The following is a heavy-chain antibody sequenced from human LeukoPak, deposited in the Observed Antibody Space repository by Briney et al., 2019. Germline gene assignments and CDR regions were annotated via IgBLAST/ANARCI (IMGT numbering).Heavy chain of an antibody. D-gene: IGHD3-10*01. Sequence: ASVKVSCNASGYTFTRHYMHWVRQAPGQGLEWMGVINPGGSWTSYAQKFQGRVTMTRDMSTSTDYMELRSLRTDDTAVYYCARDLGFRSVEGYWGQGTLVTVSS. CDR1: GYTFTRHY. CDR2: INPGGSWT. J-gene: IGHJ4*02. V-gene: IGHV1-46*01. CDR3: ARDLGFRSVEGY.